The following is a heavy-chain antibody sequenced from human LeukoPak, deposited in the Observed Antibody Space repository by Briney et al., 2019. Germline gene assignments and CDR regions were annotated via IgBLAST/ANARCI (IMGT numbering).Heavy chain of an antibody. J-gene: IGHJ4*02. CDR1: GGSISSYY. V-gene: IGHV4-59*08. Sequence: SETLSLTCTVSGGSISSYYWSWIRQPPGKGLEWIGYIYYSGSTSSNPSLKSRVTISVDTSKNQFSLKLSSVTAADTAVYYCARHLGGRGSHPFDYWGQGTLVTVSS. CDR2: IYYSGST. D-gene: IGHD2-15*01. CDR3: ARHLGGRGSHPFDY.